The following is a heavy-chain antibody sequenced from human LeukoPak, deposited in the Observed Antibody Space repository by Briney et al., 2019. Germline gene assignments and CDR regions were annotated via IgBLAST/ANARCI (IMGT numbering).Heavy chain of an antibody. CDR2: INQHGNEK. D-gene: IGHD3-10*01. CDR1: GFTFSSYW. V-gene: IGHV3-7*01. J-gene: IGHJ4*02. Sequence: PGRSLRLSCATSGFTFSSYWMSWVRQAPGKGLEWVANINQHGNEKYYVDSVKGRFTISRDNAKNSLYLQMNSLRAGDTAVYYCARDARPNYYTSGSGIWGQGTLVTVSS. CDR3: ARDARPNYYTSGSGI.